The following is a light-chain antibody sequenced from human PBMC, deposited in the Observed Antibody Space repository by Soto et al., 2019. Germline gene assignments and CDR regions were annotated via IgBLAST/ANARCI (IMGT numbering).Light chain of an antibody. CDR2: DVS. V-gene: IGLV2-11*01. Sequence: QSALTQPRSVSGSPGQSVTISCTGTSSDVGTYNYVSWYQQHPGKAPKLMIYDVSQRPSGVPDRFSGSKSGNTASLTISGLQAEDESDYYCCSYAGSYAPVLGGGTQLTVL. J-gene: IGLJ2*01. CDR3: CSYAGSYAPV. CDR1: SSDVGTYNY.